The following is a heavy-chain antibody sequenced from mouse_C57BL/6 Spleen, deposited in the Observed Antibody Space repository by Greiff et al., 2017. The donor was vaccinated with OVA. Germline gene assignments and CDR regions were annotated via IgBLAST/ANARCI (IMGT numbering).Heavy chain of an antibody. CDR2: IYPGDGDT. CDR1: GYAFSSYW. V-gene: IGHV1-80*01. Sequence: QVQLKQSGAELVKPGASVKISCKASGYAFSSYWMNWVKQRPGKGLEWIGQIYPGDGDTNYNGKFKGKATLTADKSSSTAYMQLSSLTSEDSAVYFCARCDYGLYFDVWGTGTTVTVSS. D-gene: IGHD1-2*01. J-gene: IGHJ1*03. CDR3: ARCDYGLYFDV.